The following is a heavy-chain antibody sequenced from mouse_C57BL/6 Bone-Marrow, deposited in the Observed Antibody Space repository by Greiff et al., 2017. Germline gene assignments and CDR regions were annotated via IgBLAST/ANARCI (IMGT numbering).Heavy chain of an antibody. CDR2: FHPYNDDT. D-gene: IGHD1-1*02. CDR3: AIGGTYAGYYFDY. CDR1: GYTFTTYP. Sequence: QVQLQQSGAELVKPGASVKMSCKASGYTFTTYPIEWMKQNHGKSLEWIGNFHPYNDDTKYNEKLKGKATLTEEKYSSTFYLALSLLTSAASAVYYCAIGGTYAGYYFDYWGQGTTLTVSS. V-gene: IGHV1-47*01. J-gene: IGHJ2*01.